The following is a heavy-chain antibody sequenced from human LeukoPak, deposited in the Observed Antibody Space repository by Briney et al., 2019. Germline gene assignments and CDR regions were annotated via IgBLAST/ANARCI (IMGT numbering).Heavy chain of an antibody. CDR3: ARHAGSYYYYYYYMDV. D-gene: IGHD1-26*01. CDR1: GDSITSTSYY. V-gene: IGHV4-39*01. CDR2: IYYTGGT. Sequence: PSETLSLTCSVSGDSITSTSYYWGWIRQPPEKGLEWIGSIYYTGGTHYSPSLKSRVTMSVDTSKNQFSLKLNSVTAADTAVYYCARHAGSYYYYYYYMDVWGKGTTVTVSS. J-gene: IGHJ6*03.